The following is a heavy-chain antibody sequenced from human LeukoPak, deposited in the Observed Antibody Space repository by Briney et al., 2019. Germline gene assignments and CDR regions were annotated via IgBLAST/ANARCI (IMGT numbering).Heavy chain of an antibody. CDR1: GYTFTSYY. CDR3: ARVNSGMTHVRKYYFDY. V-gene: IGHV1-46*01. D-gene: IGHD3-10*01. Sequence: ASVKVSCKASGYTFTSYYMHWVRQAPGQGLEWMGIINPSGGSTSYAQKFQGRVTMTRDMSTSTVYMELSSLRSEDTAVYYCARVNSGMTHVRKYYFDYWGQGTLVTVSS. CDR2: INPSGGST. J-gene: IGHJ4*02.